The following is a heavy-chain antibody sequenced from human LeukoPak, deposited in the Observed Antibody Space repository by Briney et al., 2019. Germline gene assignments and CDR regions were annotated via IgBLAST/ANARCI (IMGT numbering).Heavy chain of an antibody. Sequence: PGGSLRLSCAASGFTFSTYAMSWVRQAPGKGLEWVSVISGSGGGTYYADSVKGRFTISRDNSKNTLYLQMNSLRAEDTALYYCAPQWEVLRVFDYWGQGTLVTVSS. V-gene: IGHV3-23*01. CDR2: ISGSGGGT. CDR3: APQWEVLRVFDY. CDR1: GFTFSTYA. J-gene: IGHJ4*02. D-gene: IGHD1-26*01.